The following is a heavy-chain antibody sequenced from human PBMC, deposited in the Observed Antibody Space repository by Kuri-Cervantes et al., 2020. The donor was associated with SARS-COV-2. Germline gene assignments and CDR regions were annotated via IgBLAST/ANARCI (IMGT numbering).Heavy chain of an antibody. D-gene: IGHD1-1*01. Sequence: GESLKISCAASGFTFSSYAMHWVRQAPGKGLEWVAVISYDGSNKYYADSVKGRFTISRDNAKNSLYLQMNSLRTDDMAVYYCAIGGNYWHAWGQGTLVTVSS. V-gene: IGHV3-30-3*01. CDR3: AIGGNYWHA. CDR2: ISYDGSNK. J-gene: IGHJ5*02. CDR1: GFTFSSYA.